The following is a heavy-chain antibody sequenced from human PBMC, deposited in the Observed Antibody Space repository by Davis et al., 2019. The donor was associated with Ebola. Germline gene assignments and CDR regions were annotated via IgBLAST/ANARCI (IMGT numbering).Heavy chain of an antibody. V-gene: IGHV3-33*01. CDR3: ARGGSYYNWFDP. J-gene: IGHJ5*02. D-gene: IGHD1-26*01. CDR1: GFTFSSYG. CDR2: IWYDGSNK. Sequence: GESLKISCAASGFTFSSYGMHWVRQAPGKGLEWVAVIWYDGSNKYYADSVKGRFTISRDNSKNTLYLQMSSLRAEDTAVYYCARGGSYYNWFDPWGQGTLVTVSS.